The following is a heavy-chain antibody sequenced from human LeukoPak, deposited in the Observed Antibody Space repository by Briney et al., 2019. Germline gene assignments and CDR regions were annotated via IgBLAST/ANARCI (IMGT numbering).Heavy chain of an antibody. CDR2: ISSSSSYI. CDR1: GFTFSSYS. V-gene: IGHV3-21*01. J-gene: IGHJ6*02. Sequence: GGSLRLSCAASGFTFSSYSMNWVRQAPGKGLEWVSSISSSSSYIYYADSVKGRFTISRDNAKNSLYLQMNSLRAEDTAVYYCAREGPTNYYGMDVWGQGTTVTVSS. CDR3: AREGPTNYYGMDV.